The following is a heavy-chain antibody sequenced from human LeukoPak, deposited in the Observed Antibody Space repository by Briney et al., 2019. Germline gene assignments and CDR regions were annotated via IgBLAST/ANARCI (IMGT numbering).Heavy chain of an antibody. J-gene: IGHJ3*02. CDR3: ASSSGYYNDAFDI. D-gene: IGHD3-22*01. Sequence: SQTLSLTCTVSGGSISSGDYYWSWIRQPPGKGLEWIGYIYYSGSTYYNPSLKSRVTISVDTSKNQFSLKLSSVTAADTAVYYCASSSGYYNDAFDIWGQGTMVTVSS. V-gene: IGHV4-30-4*01. CDR1: GGSISSGDYY. CDR2: IYYSGST.